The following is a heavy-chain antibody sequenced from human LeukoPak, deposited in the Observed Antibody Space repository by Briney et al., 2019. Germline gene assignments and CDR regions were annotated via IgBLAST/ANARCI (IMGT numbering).Heavy chain of an antibody. D-gene: IGHD3-10*01. CDR1: GFTFSSYE. J-gene: IGHJ6*02. CDR2: ISSSGSTI. V-gene: IGHV3-48*03. Sequence: PGGSLRLSCAASGFTFSSYEMNWVRQAPGKGLEWVSYISSSGSTIYYADSVKGRFTISRDNAKNSLYLQMNSLRAEDTAVYYCSGSYYCGMDVWGQGTTVTVSS. CDR3: SGSYYCGMDV.